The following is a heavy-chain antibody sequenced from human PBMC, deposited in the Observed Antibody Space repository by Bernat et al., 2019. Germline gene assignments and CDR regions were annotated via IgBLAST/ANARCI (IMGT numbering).Heavy chain of an antibody. V-gene: IGHV3-15*07. CDR3: SADVPHLGHGELEF. D-gene: IGHD3-10*01. J-gene: IGHJ4*02. Sequence: EVYLVESGGGLVEPGGSLRLSCAASGFTFTYAWMNWVRQVPGKGLEWVGQIKTKVEGEATDYAAPVKGRFTISRDDSKNTVYVQMNSLEIEDTAVYYCSADVPHLGHGELEFWGQGSLVTVSS. CDR1: GFTFTYAW. CDR2: IKTKVEGEAT.